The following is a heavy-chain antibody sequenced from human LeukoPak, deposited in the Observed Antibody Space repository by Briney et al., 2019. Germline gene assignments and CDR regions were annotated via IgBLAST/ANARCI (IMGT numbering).Heavy chain of an antibody. V-gene: IGHV3-49*04. J-gene: IGHJ4*02. CDR1: GFTFGDYT. CDR2: IRTKAYGGTT. Sequence: PGGSLRLSCTGSGFTFGDYTMSWVRQAPGKGLEWVGFIRTKAYGGTTQYAASVKSKLTISRDDSKSIAYLQMNSLKTEDTAVYFCTRVLVRTTDYYFDYWGQGTLVTVSS. D-gene: IGHD4-11*01. CDR3: TRVLVRTTDYYFDY.